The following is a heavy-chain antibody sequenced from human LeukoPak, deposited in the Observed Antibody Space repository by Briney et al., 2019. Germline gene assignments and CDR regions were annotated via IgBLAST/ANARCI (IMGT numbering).Heavy chain of an antibody. CDR2: INWNGGST. D-gene: IGHD1-14*01. J-gene: IGHJ3*02. CDR3: ARDLFGYNASDI. V-gene: IGHV3-20*04. Sequence: GGSLRLSCAASGFTFDDYGMSWVRQAPGRGLEWVSGINWNGGSTGYADSVKGRFTISRDNAKNSLYLQMNSLRAEDTALYYCARDLFGYNASDIWGQGTMVSVSS. CDR1: GFTFDDYG.